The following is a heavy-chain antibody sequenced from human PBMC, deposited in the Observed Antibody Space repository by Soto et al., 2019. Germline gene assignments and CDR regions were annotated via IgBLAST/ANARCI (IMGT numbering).Heavy chain of an antibody. CDR3: AKGHDYSNYVWFDP. CDR2: ITGSGDNT. CDR1: GFTFSRYA. Sequence: GGSLRLSCAASGFTFSRYAMSWVRQAPGKGLEWVSAITGSGDNTYNADSVKGRFTISRDNSKNTLWLQMNSLRAEDTAVYFCAKGHDYSNYVWFDPWGQGTLVTVSS. V-gene: IGHV3-23*01. J-gene: IGHJ5*02. D-gene: IGHD4-4*01.